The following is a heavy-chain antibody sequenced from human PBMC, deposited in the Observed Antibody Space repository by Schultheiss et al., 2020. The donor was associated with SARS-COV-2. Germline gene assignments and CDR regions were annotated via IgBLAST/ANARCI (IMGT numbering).Heavy chain of an antibody. J-gene: IGHJ2*01. V-gene: IGHV3-30*18. Sequence: GGSLRLSCAASRFTFSNYGMHWVRQAPGKGLRWVAVIFSDGNTKYYADSVKGRFTISRDNSKNTLILQMNSLTAEDTAVYYCAKDDSSSGWYRNWYFDLWGRGTLVTVSS. CDR2: IFSDGNTK. CDR3: AKDDSSSGWYRNWYFDL. CDR1: RFTFSNYG. D-gene: IGHD6-19*01.